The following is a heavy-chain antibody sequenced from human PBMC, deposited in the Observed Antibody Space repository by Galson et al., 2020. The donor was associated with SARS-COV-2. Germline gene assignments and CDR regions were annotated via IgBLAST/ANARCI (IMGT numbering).Heavy chain of an antibody. J-gene: IGHJ6*02. V-gene: IGHV3-73*01. CDR1: GFSFSGSA. CDR3: TRQPPADYCIDV. CDR2: IKTKPNNYAT. Sequence: GGSLRLSCAASGFSFSGSAMHWVRQASGKGLEWVGRIKTKPNNYATEDVASLKGRFTISRDDSKNTAYLQMNSLKTDDTAVYYCTRQPPADYCIDVWGQGTTVTVSS.